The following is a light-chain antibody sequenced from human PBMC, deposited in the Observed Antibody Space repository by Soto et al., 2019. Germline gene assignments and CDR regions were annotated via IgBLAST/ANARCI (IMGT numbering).Light chain of an antibody. CDR3: KQYNSYSSNT. J-gene: IGKJ2*01. CDR1: QSISSW. V-gene: IGKV1-5*01. CDR2: DAS. Sequence: DIQMTQSPSTLSASVGDRVTITCRASQSISSWLAWYQQKPGKAPKLLIYDASSLESGVPSRFSGSGSWTEFPLTISSVQPDDFATYYCKQYNSYSSNTFGQGTKLEIK.